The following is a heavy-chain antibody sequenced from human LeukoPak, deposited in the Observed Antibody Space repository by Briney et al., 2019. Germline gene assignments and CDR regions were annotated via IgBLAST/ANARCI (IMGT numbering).Heavy chain of an antibody. D-gene: IGHD3-22*01. CDR2: IYYSGST. Sequence: NPSETLSLTCTVSGGSISSSSYYWGWIRQPPGKGLEWIGSIYYSGSTYYNPSLKSRVTISVDTSKNQFSLKLSSVTAADTAVYYCARLSVTMIVVVIGPSTDAFDIWGQGTMVTVSS. CDR3: ARLSVTMIVVVIGPSTDAFDI. V-gene: IGHV4-39*01. J-gene: IGHJ3*02. CDR1: GGSISSSSYY.